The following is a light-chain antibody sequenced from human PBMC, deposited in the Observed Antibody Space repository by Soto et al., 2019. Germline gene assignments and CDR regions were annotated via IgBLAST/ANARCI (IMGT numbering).Light chain of an antibody. J-gene: IGKJ2*01. CDR2: DAS. CDR3: QQRSNWPRT. V-gene: IGKV3-11*01. CDR1: QSVSSY. Sequence: EIVLTQSPATLSLSPGERATLSCRASQSVSSYLAWYQQKLGQAPRLLIYDASNRATGIPARFSGSGSGTDFTLTNSSLEPEDFAVYYCQQRSNWPRTFGQGTKLEIK.